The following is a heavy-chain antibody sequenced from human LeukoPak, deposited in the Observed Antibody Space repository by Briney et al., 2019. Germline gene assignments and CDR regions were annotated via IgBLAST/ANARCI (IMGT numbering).Heavy chain of an antibody. Sequence: ASVKVSCKASGYAFTGYNIHWLRHAPGQGLERMGGINPNSGGTNCAPKFQGRVTMTRDTSISTAYMELSRLRSDDTAVYYCARVRSSGYDEVPLDYWGQGTLVTVSS. CDR3: ARVRSSGYDEVPLDY. D-gene: IGHD5-12*01. CDR2: INPNSGGT. V-gene: IGHV1-2*02. CDR1: GYAFTGYN. J-gene: IGHJ4*02.